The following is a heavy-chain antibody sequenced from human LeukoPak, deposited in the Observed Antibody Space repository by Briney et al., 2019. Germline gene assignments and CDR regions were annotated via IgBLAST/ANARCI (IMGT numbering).Heavy chain of an antibody. D-gene: IGHD6-19*01. V-gene: IGHV3-48*03. CDR1: GFTFSDTE. Sequence: AGGSLRLSSAAPGFTFSDTEMNGVRQAPGKGLEWVSYIIGTGITKYYADPVKGRFTISRDNAKNSLYLHMNSLRVEDMAIYDCPKDPGEQVTVVAGQRYYHYGMDVWGQGTTVTVSS. J-gene: IGHJ6*02. CDR3: PKDPGEQVTVVAGQRYYHYGMDV. CDR2: IIGTGITK.